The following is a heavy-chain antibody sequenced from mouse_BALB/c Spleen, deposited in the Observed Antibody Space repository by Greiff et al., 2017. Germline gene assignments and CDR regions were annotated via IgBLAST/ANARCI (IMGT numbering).Heavy chain of an antibody. D-gene: IGHD2-4*01. CDR1: GFTFSSYT. CDR3: TYYDYDGGYFDY. CDR2: ISSGGSYT. Sequence: DVQLQESGGGLVKPGGSLKLSCAASGFTFSSYTMSWVRQTPEKRLEWVATISSGGSYTYYPDSVKGRFTISRDNAKNTLYLQMSSLKSEDTAMYYCTYYDYDGGYFDYWGQGTTLTVSS. V-gene: IGHV5-6-4*01. J-gene: IGHJ2*01.